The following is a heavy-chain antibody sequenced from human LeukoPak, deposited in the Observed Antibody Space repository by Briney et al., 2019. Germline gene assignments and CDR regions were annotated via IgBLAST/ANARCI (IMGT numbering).Heavy chain of an antibody. CDR2: IYHSGST. CDR1: GYSISSGYY. CDR3: AKREDGSSSWTNYYYYYYGMDV. Sequence: SETLSLTCTVSGYSISSGYYWGWIRQPPGKGLEWIGSIYHSGSTYYNPSLKSRVTISVDTSKNQFSLKLSSVTAADTAVYYCAKREDGSSSWTNYYYYYYGMDVWGQGTTVTVSS. V-gene: IGHV4-38-2*02. J-gene: IGHJ6*02. D-gene: IGHD6-13*01.